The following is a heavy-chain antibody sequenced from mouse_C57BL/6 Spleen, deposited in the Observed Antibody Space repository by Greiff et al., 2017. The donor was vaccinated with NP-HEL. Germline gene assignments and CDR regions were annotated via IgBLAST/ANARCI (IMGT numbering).Heavy chain of an antibody. D-gene: IGHD2-13*01. CDR2: ISDGGSYT. Sequence: EVKLMESGGGLVKPGGSLKLSCAASGFTFSSYAMSWVRQTPEKRLEWVATISDGGSYTYYPDNVKGRFTISRDNAKNNLYLQMSHLKSEDTAMYYCAREGGDSFFDYWGQGTTLTVSS. J-gene: IGHJ2*01. CDR3: AREGGDSFFDY. CDR1: GFTFSSYA. V-gene: IGHV5-4*01.